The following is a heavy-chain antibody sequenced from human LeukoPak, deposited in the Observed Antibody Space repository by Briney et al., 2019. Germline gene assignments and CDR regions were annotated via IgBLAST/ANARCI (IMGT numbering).Heavy chain of an antibody. J-gene: IGHJ6*02. D-gene: IGHD1-26*01. CDR1: GYTFTSYY. V-gene: IGHV1-46*01. CDR2: INPSGGST. Sequence: ASVKVSCKASGYTFTSYYMHWVRQAPGQGLEWMGIINPSGGSTSYAQKFQGRVTMTRDTSTSTVYMELSSLRSEDTAVYHCARDHGAGGSYLVYYGMDVWGQGTTVTVSS. CDR3: ARDHGAGGSYLVYYGMDV.